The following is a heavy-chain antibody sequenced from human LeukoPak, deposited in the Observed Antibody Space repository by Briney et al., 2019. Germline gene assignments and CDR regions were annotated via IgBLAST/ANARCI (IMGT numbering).Heavy chain of an antibody. CDR1: GFTFSSYG. J-gene: IGHJ4*02. CDR2: IWYDGSNK. CDR3: AKGVRIIVGAIPFDY. D-gene: IGHD1-26*01. V-gene: IGHV3-33*06. Sequence: GSLRLSCAASGFTFSSYGMHWVRQAPGKGLEWVAVIWYDGSNKYYADSVKGRFTISRDNSKNTLYLQMNSLRAEDTAVYYCAKGVRIIVGAIPFDYWGQGTLVTVSS.